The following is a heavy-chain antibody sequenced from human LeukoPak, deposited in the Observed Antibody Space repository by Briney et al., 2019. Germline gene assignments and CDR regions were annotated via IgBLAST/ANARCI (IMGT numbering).Heavy chain of an antibody. Sequence: SETLSLTCTVSGGSISSYYWSWIRQPPGKGLEWIGKITPSGSTNYNPSLKSRVTISVDTSKSQFSLKLSSVTAADTAVYYCARGHDDNYYYYSMDVWGRGITVTVSS. CDR3: ARGHDDNYYYYSMDV. D-gene: IGHD3-22*01. J-gene: IGHJ6*03. CDR2: ITPSGST. CDR1: GGSISSYY. V-gene: IGHV4-34*01.